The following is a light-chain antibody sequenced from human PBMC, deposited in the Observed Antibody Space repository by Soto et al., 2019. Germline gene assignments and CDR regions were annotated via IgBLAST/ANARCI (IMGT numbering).Light chain of an antibody. V-gene: IGKV1-9*01. CDR3: QQLNSYPSVT. CDR1: QGISSY. Sequence: DIQLTQSPSFLSASVGDRVTITCRASQGISSYLAWYQQKPGKAPKLLIYAASTLQSGVPSRFSGSGSGTEFPLTISSLQPEDFATYYCQQLNSYPSVTFGPGTKVDIK. CDR2: AAS. J-gene: IGKJ3*01.